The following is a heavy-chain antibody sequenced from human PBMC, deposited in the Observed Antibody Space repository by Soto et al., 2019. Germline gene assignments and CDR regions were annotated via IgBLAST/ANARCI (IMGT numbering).Heavy chain of an antibody. Sequence: QVQLVQSGAEVKKPGDSVTVSCKPSGYTFSNYGINWVRQAPGQGLEWMGWISGYNGNTNYAQTVQGRVTMTTDTSTGRVYMELRSLKYDATAIYYCSRYIMVGGWFDPNYYHGMDVWGQGTTVTVS. J-gene: IGHJ6*02. V-gene: IGHV1-18*01. CDR2: ISGYNGNT. CDR1: GYTFSNYG. D-gene: IGHD3-10*01. CDR3: SRYIMVGGWFDPNYYHGMDV.